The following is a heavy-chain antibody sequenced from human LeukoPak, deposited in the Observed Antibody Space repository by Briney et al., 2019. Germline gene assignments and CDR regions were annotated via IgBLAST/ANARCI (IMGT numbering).Heavy chain of an antibody. Sequence: SETLSLTCTVSGGSISSSSYYWGWIRQPPGKGLESIGSIYYSGSTYYNPSLKSRVTISVDTSKNQFSLKLSSVTAADTAVYYCARVIDDYGDFEYFQHWGQGTLVTV. CDR1: GGSISSSSYY. V-gene: IGHV4-39*07. CDR2: IYYSGST. CDR3: ARVIDDYGDFEYFQH. D-gene: IGHD4-17*01. J-gene: IGHJ1*01.